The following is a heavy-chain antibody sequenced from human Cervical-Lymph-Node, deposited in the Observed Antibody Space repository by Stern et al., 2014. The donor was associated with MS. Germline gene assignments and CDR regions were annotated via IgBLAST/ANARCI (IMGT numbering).Heavy chain of an antibody. J-gene: IGHJ4*02. CDR2: ISWHGGNT. CDR3: AKDSSGSYYGSGYLDY. V-gene: IGHV3-43D*03. D-gene: IGHD1-26*01. CDR1: GFTFDDYA. Sequence: VQLVESGGVVVQPGGSLRLSCAASGFTFDDYAMHWVRQAPGKGLEWVSFISWHGGNTYNADSVKGRFTISRDNNKNSVYLQMNSLRPEDTALYYCAKDSSGSYYGSGYLDYWGQGTLVTVSS.